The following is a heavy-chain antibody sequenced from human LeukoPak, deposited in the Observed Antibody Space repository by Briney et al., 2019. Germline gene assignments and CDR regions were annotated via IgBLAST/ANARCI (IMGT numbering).Heavy chain of an antibody. CDR3: ARAKQVPAAKYNWFDP. J-gene: IGHJ5*02. V-gene: IGHV1-8*03. Sequence: ASVKVSCKASGYTFTNYDINWVRQATGQGLEWMGWMNPKSGNTGYAQKFQGRDTITRNTSISTAYMELSNLRSEDTAVYYCARAKQVPAAKYNWFDPWGQGTLVTVSS. CDR2: MNPKSGNT. D-gene: IGHD2-2*01. CDR1: GYTFTNYD.